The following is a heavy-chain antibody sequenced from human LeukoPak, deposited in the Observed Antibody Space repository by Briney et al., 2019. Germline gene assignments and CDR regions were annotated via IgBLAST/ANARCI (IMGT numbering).Heavy chain of an antibody. D-gene: IGHD6-19*01. CDR3: ARDPPSDSSGWYWAFDI. V-gene: IGHV1-69*05. CDR2: IIPIFGTA. CDR1: GGTFSSYA. J-gene: IGHJ3*02. Sequence: ASVKVSCKASGGTFSSYAISWMRQAPGQGLEWMGGIIPIFGTANYAQKFQGRVTITTDESTSTAYMELSSLRSDDTAVYYCARDPPSDSSGWYWAFDIWGQGTMVTVSS.